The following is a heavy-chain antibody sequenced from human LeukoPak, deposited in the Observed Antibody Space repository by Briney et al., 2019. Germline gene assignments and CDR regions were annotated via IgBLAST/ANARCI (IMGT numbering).Heavy chain of an antibody. J-gene: IGHJ5*02. CDR2: IYPADSDI. V-gene: IGHV5-51*01. Sequence: GESLKISCKGSGYSINNYWIGWVRQMPGKGLEWMGIIYPADSDIRYSPSFQGQVTISADKSISTAYLQWSSLKASDTAVYYCARQEYCSGGSCYTWFDPWGQGTLVTVSS. CDR3: ARQEYCSGGSCYTWFDP. CDR1: GYSINNYW. D-gene: IGHD2-15*01.